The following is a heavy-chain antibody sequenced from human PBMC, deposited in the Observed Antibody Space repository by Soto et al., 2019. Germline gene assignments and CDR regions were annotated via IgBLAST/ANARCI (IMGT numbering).Heavy chain of an antibody. Sequence: EVQLVESGGGLVQPGGSLRLSCAASGFTFGSNWMSWVRQAPGKGLEWVANIKRDGSEKYYVDSVKGRFTISRDNAKNTLYLQMNGLRADDPAVYYCASLEWESTGYADYWGQGTLVTVSS. CDR2: IKRDGSEK. J-gene: IGHJ4*02. CDR3: ASLEWESTGYADY. V-gene: IGHV3-7*03. CDR1: GFTFGSNW. D-gene: IGHD3-3*01.